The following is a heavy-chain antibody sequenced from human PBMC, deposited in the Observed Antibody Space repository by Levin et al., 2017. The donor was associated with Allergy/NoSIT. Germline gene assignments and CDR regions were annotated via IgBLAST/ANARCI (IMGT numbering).Heavy chain of an antibody. CDR2: ISGSGDSI. J-gene: IGHJ4*02. Sequence: SCAGSGFTFNNDELNWVRQAPGKGLEWVSYISGSGDSIYYADSVKGRFTISRDNAKDSLYLQMNSLRAEDTAVYFCARGGTYLTNGVDYWGQGTLVTVSS. V-gene: IGHV3-48*03. D-gene: IGHD1-26*01. CDR1: GFTFNNDE. CDR3: ARGGTYLTNGVDY.